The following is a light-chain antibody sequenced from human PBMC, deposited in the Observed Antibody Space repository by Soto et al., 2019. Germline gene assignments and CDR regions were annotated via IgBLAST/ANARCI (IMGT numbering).Light chain of an antibody. CDR2: GAS. CDR1: QSVTSTS. J-gene: IGKJ1*01. V-gene: IGKV3D-20*02. Sequence: EIVLTQSPGTLSLSPGERATLSCRASQSVTSTSLAWYQQKPGQAPRLLMYGASSRATGTPDRFSGSGSGTDFTLTISSLEPEDFAVYYCQQRSNWPWTFGQGSKVDMK. CDR3: QQRSNWPWT.